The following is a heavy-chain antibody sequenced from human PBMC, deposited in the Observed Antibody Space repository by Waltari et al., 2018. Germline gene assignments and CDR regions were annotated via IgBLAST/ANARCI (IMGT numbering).Heavy chain of an antibody. J-gene: IGHJ6*03. V-gene: IGHV1-8*03. D-gene: IGHD6-25*01. Sequence: QVQLVQSGAEVKKPGASVKVSCKASGYTFTSYDITWVRQATGQGREWMGWMNPNSGNTGYAQKFQGRVTITRNTSISTAYMELSSLRSEDTAVYYCARGSVFYYYMDVWGKGTTVTVSS. CDR3: ARGSVFYYYMDV. CDR2: MNPNSGNT. CDR1: GYTFTSYD.